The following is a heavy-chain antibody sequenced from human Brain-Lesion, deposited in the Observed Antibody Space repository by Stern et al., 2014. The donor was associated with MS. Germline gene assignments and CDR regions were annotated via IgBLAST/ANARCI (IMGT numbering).Heavy chain of an antibody. CDR3: ATLSPGAGGNYYRHFDY. CDR2: FDPEDGET. J-gene: IGHJ4*02. D-gene: IGHD1-26*01. Sequence: VQLEESGAEVKKPGASVKVSCKVSGYTLTELSMHWVRQAPRKGLEWMGGFDPEDGETIYAQKFQGRVTMTEDTSTDTAYMELSSLRSEDTAVYYCATLSPGAGGNYYRHFDYWGQGTLVTVS. CDR1: GYTLTELS. V-gene: IGHV1-24*01.